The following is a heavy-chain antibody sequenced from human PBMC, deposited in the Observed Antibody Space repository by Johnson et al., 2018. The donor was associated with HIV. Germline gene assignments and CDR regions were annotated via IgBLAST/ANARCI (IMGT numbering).Heavy chain of an antibody. D-gene: IGHD2-21*01. Sequence: VHLVESGGGLVKPGGSLRLSCAASGFTFSGYYMSWIRQAPGKGLQWVSYISSSGTTIYYADSVKGRFTISRDNAKNSLYLQMNSLRAEDTAMYFCARDSTPWGGDSVAYAFDMWGQGTMVTISS. J-gene: IGHJ3*02. V-gene: IGHV3-11*04. CDR2: ISSSGTTI. CDR3: ARDSTPWGGDSVAYAFDM. CDR1: GFTFSGYY.